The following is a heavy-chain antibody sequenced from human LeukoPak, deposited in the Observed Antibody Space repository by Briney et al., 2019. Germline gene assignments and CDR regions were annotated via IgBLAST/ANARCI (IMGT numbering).Heavy chain of an antibody. V-gene: IGHV4-34*01. CDR2: INHSGST. D-gene: IGHD5-18*01. J-gene: IGHJ4*02. Sequence: SETLSLTCAVYGGSFSGYYWSWIRQPPGKGLEWIGEINHSGSTNYNPSLKSRVTITVDTSKNKFSLKLSSVTAADTAVYYCARGFSARAKRGYSYGPGAAKLDYWGQGTLVTVSS. CDR3: ARGFSARAKRGYSYGPGAAKLDY. CDR1: GGSFSGYY.